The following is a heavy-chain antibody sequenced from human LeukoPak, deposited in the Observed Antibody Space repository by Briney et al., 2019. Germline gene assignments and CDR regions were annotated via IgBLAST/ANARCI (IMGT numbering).Heavy chain of an antibody. J-gene: IGHJ5*01. V-gene: IGHV1-18*01. Sequence: ASVKVSCKASGYTFTSYGISWVRQAPGQGLEWMGWISGYNGNTNYAQKLQGRVTMTTDTSTSTAYMELRSLRSDDTAVYYCANPPTVTKIRFDSWGQGTLVTVSS. D-gene: IGHD4-17*01. CDR3: ANPPTVTKIRFDS. CDR2: ISGYNGNT. CDR1: GYTFTSYG.